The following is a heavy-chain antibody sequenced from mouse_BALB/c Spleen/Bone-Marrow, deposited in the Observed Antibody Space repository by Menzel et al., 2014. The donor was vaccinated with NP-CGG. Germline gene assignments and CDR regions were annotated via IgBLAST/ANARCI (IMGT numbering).Heavy chain of an antibody. CDR3: VRSYDSYAMAF. J-gene: IGHJ4*01. V-gene: IGHV5-17*02. D-gene: IGHD2-10*02. Sequence: EVMLVESGGGLAQPGGSRKLSCAASGFTFSSFGMHWVRQAPEKGLEWVAYTSSGSSTIYYADTVKGRFTISRDNPKNTLFLQMTSLRSEDTAMYYCVRSYDSYAMAFWGQGTSVTVSS. CDR2: TSSGSSTI. CDR1: GFTFSSFG.